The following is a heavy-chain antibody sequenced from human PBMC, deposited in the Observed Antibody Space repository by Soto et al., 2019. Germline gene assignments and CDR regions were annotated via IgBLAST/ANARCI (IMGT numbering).Heavy chain of an antibody. D-gene: IGHD6-13*01. J-gene: IGHJ4*02. CDR2: ISGSGGST. CDR1: GFTFSTYA. CDR3: AKDEGSSWYEIDY. Sequence: EVQLLESGGGLVQPGGSLRLSCAASGFTFSTYAVTWVRQAPGTGLEWVSTISGSGGSTYYADSVKGRFTSSRDNSKNMLYLQMKRLISEDTAGYYSAKDEGSSWYEIDYWGQGTLVTVSS. V-gene: IGHV3-23*01.